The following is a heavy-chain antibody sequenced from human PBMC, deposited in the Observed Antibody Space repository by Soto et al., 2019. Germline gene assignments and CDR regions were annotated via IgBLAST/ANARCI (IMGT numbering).Heavy chain of an antibody. V-gene: IGHV1-18*01. CDR3: AIDSSGWTSDLDY. D-gene: IGHD6-19*01. CDR2: ISAYNGNT. J-gene: IGHJ4*02. Sequence: QVQLVQSGAEVKKPGASVKVSCKASGYTFTSYGISWVRQAPGQGLEWMGWISAYNGNTNYAQKLQDRVTRTTDTSTSTAYMELRSLSSDDTAVYYCAIDSSGWTSDLDYWGKGTLVTVSS. CDR1: GYTFTSYG.